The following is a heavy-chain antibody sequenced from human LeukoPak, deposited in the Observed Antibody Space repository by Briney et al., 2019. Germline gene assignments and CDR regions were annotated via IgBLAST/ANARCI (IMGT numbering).Heavy chain of an antibody. CDR2: ISSSSSYI. Sequence: PGGSLRLSCAASGFTFSSYSMNWVRQAPGKGLEWVSSISSSSSYIYYADSVKGRFTISRDNAKNSLYLQMNSLRAEDTAGYYCAKSPVPYCSGGSCYGMDVWGQGTTVTVSS. CDR3: AKSPVPYCSGGSCYGMDV. V-gene: IGHV3-21*04. CDR1: GFTFSSYS. J-gene: IGHJ6*02. D-gene: IGHD2-15*01.